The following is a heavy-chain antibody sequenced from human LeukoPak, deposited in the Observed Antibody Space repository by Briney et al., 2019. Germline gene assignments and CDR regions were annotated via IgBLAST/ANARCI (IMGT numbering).Heavy chain of an antibody. CDR3: TGSTSFFVREALDY. V-gene: IGHV3-15*01. J-gene: IGHJ4*02. D-gene: IGHD2-2*01. CDR1: GFTFSNAW. Sequence: GGSLRLSCAASGFTFSNAWMSWVRQAPGKGLEWVGRIKSKTDGGTTDYAAPVKGRFTISRDDSKNTLYLQMNSLKTEDTAVYYCTGSTSFFVREALDYWGQGTLVTVSS. CDR2: IKSKTDGGTT.